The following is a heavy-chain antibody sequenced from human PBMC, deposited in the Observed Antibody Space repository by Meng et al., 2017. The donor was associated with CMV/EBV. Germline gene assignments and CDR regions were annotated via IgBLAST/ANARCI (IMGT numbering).Heavy chain of an antibody. Sequence: QAHMWGSGGDVVRPGGSSRLYCAASGFTFSSYGMHWVRQAPGKGLEWVAFIRYDGSNKYYADSVKGRFTISRDNSKNTLYLQMNSLRAEDTAVYYCAKIPAARFDYWGQGTLVTVSS. CDR2: IRYDGSNK. J-gene: IGHJ4*02. CDR3: AKIPAARFDY. D-gene: IGHD2-2*01. CDR1: GFTFSSYG. V-gene: IGHV3-30*02.